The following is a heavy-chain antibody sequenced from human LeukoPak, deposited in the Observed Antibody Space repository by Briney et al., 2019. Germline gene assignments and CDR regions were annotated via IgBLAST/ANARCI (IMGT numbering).Heavy chain of an antibody. J-gene: IGHJ4*02. CDR2: ISYDGSNK. V-gene: IGHV3-30*18. CDR1: GFTFSTYG. D-gene: IGHD3-10*01. CDR3: AKDHYYYGSGIYLMHYFDY. Sequence: PGGSLRLSCAASGFTFSTYGMHWVRQAPGKGLEWVAVISYDGSNKYYADSVKGRFTISRENSKNTLHLQMNSLRAEDTAVYYCAKDHYYYGSGIYLMHYFDYWGQGALVTVSS.